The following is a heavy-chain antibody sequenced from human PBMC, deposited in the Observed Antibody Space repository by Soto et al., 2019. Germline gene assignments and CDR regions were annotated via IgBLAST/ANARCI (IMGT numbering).Heavy chain of an antibody. CDR3: ARVDGYYFDY. J-gene: IGHJ4*02. CDR1: GFTVSSNY. CDR2: ISSSSSTI. Sequence: EVQLVESGGGLIQPGGSLRLSCAASGFTVSSNYMSWVRQAPGKGLEWVSYISSSSSTIYYADSVKGRFTISRDNAKNSLYLQMNSLRDEDTAVYYCARVDGYYFDYWGQGTLVTVSS. V-gene: IGHV3-48*02.